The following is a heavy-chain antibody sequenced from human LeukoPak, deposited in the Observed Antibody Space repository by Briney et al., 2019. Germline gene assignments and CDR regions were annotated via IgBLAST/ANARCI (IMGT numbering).Heavy chain of an antibody. CDR2: IYYSGST. D-gene: IGHD2-2*02. J-gene: IGHJ4*02. CDR3: ARGYYCSSTSCYSD. CDR1: GFTFSSYS. V-gene: IGHV4-30-4*08. Sequence: LRLSCAASGFTFSSYSMNWVRQAPGKGLEWIGYIYYSGSTYYNPSLKSRVTISVDTSKNQFSLKLSSVTAADTAVYYCARGYYCSSTSCYSDWGQGTLVTVSS.